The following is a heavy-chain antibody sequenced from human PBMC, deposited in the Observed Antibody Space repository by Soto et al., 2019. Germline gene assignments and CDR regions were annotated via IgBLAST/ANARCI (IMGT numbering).Heavy chain of an antibody. D-gene: IGHD2-2*01. V-gene: IGHV1-3*01. CDR3: ARRVAIVVVPAAMGVGYYFDY. J-gene: IGHJ4*02. CDR1: GYTFTSYA. Sequence: ASVKVSCKASGYTFTSYAMHWVRQAPGQRLEWMGWINAGNGNTKYSQKFQGRVTITRDTSASTAYMELSSLRSEDTAVYYCARRVAIVVVPAAMGVGYYFDYWGQGTLVTVSS. CDR2: INAGNGNT.